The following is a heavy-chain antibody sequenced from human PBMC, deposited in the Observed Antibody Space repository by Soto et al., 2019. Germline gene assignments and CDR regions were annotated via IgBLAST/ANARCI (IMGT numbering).Heavy chain of an antibody. V-gene: IGHV3-23*01. CDR1: GFIFKNFA. CDR2: ISGDGVHT. CDR3: VKDGGGGQKRWLDP. D-gene: IGHD3-16*01. J-gene: IGHJ5*02. Sequence: PGGSLRLSCAAYGFIFKNFAMSWVRQAPGEGPEWVSAISGDGVHTYYADSVKGRFTMSRDNSKNTLYLQMSSLRDEDTAVYYCVKDGGGGQKRWLDPWGQGTLVTVSS.